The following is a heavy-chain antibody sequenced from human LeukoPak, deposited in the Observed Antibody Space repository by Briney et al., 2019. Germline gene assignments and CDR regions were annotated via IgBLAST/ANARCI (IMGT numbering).Heavy chain of an antibody. V-gene: IGHV4-34*01. CDR2: INHSGST. J-gene: IGHJ6*03. CDR1: GGSFSGYY. Sequence: SETLSLTCAVYGGSFSGYYWSWIRQPPGKGLEWIGEINHSGSTNCNPSLKSRVTISVDTSKNQFSLKLSSVTAADTAVYYCARVIAARFSKYYYYYYMDVWGKGTTVTVSS. CDR3: ARVIAARFSKYYYYYYMDV. D-gene: IGHD6-6*01.